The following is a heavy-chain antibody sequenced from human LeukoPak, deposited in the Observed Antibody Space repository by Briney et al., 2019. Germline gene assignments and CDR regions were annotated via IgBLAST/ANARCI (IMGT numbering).Heavy chain of an antibody. D-gene: IGHD3-22*01. CDR3: AKDRGYWLGYFDY. Sequence: ASVSVSCKASVYTFTHYYMHWVRRAPGQGPEWMGWINPNSGGTNFAQKFQGRVTMTRDTSISTAYMEFSRLTSDDTAVYYRAKDRGYWLGYFDYWGQGTLVTVSS. V-gene: IGHV1-2*02. J-gene: IGHJ4*02. CDR1: VYTFTHYY. CDR2: INPNSGGT.